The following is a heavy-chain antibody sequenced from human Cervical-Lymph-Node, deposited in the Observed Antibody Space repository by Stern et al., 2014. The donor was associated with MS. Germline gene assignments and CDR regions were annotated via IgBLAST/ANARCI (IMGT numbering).Heavy chain of an antibody. J-gene: IGHJ4*02. V-gene: IGHV3-21*03. CDR2: VSSRSSYI. Sequence: EVQLVESGRGLVKPGGSLRLSWAAAGFTFSSYTINWVRQDPGKGLECLSSVSSRSSYIYYADSVKCRFPISRDNAKNSVYLQINRLRAEDTAVYYCVRDSQQLGNYCGQGTLVTVSS. CDR1: GFTFSSYT. CDR3: VRDSQQLGNY. D-gene: IGHD6-13*01.